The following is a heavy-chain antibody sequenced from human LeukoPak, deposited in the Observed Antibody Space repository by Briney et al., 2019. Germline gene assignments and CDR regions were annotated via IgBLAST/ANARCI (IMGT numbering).Heavy chain of an antibody. CDR1: GYTFTGYY. D-gene: IGHD3-22*01. Sequence: ASVKVSCKASGYTFTGYYMHWVRQAPGQGLEWMGWINPNSGGTNYAQNFQGRVTMTTDTSTNTAFMELRSLRSDDTAIYYCARSGVGYFYDNSGYYPLDYWGQGTLVTVSS. V-gene: IGHV1-2*02. J-gene: IGHJ4*02. CDR3: ARSGVGYFYDNSGYYPLDY. CDR2: INPNSGGT.